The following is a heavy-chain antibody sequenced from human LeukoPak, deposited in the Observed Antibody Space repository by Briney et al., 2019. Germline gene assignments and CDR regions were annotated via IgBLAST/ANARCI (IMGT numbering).Heavy chain of an antibody. CDR1: GFTFRNYW. Sequence: PGGSLRPSCAASGFTFRNYWMHWVRQAPGKGLVWVSRINIDGSTRYADSVEGRFTISRDNAKNTLYLQMNSLRAEDTAVYYCARAGGSGWFDPWGQGTLVTVSS. V-gene: IGHV3-74*01. J-gene: IGHJ5*02. CDR3: ARAGGSGWFDP. D-gene: IGHD3-10*01. CDR2: INIDGST.